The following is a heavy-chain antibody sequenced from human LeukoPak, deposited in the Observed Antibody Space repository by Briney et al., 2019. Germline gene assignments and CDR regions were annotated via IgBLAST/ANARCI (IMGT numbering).Heavy chain of an antibody. CDR3: AREPLFYGNDY. J-gene: IGHJ4*02. Sequence: GGSLRLSCAASGFTFSDYAMAWVRQAPGKGLEWLSAITDSEVTFYADSVKGRFIISRDNSKNTLYLQMDTLRAEDTAVYYCAREPLFYGNDYWGQGTLVTVSS. CDR2: ITDSEVT. V-gene: IGHV3-23*01. D-gene: IGHD2/OR15-2a*01. CDR1: GFTFSDYA.